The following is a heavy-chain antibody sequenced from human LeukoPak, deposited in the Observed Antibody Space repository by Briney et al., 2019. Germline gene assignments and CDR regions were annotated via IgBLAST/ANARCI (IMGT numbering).Heavy chain of an antibody. Sequence: PGGSLRLSCTASGFTFSTYWINSVRQSPGKGLVWVALINGDGSTTTHADSVKGRFTISRDNDKNTAYLQMNSLRDEDTAVYFCARDYAGSPDYWGQGTLVTVSA. V-gene: IGHV3-74*03. D-gene: IGHD3-10*01. CDR1: GFTFSTYW. CDR2: INGDGSTT. CDR3: ARDYAGSPDY. J-gene: IGHJ4*02.